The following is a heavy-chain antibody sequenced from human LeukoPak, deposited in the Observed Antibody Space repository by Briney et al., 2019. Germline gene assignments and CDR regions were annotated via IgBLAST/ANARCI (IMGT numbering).Heavy chain of an antibody. Sequence: ASVKVSCKASGYTFINYYMHWVRQAPGQGLEWMGRINPSGTSTNYAQKLQGRVTMTTDTSTSTAYMELSSLRSEDTAVYYCARSVSYSSGLDYWGQGTLVTVSS. V-gene: IGHV1-46*01. CDR3: ARSVSYSSGLDY. CDR2: INPSGTST. J-gene: IGHJ4*02. CDR1: GYTFINYY. D-gene: IGHD6-25*01.